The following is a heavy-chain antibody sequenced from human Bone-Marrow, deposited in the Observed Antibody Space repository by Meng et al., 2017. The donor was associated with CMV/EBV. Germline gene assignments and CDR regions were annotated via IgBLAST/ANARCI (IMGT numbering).Heavy chain of an antibody. CDR2: ISWNSGSI. CDR1: GFTFDDYA. J-gene: IGHJ6*02. D-gene: IGHD6-13*01. V-gene: IGHV3-9*01. CDR3: AKDMRPLIGAAGLTYYYYYYGMDV. Sequence: LSLTCAASGFTFDDYAMHWVRQAPGKGLEWVSGISWNSGSIGYADSVKGRFTISRDNAKNSLYLQMNSLRAEDTALYYCAKDMRPLIGAAGLTYYYYYYGMDVWGQGTTVTVSS.